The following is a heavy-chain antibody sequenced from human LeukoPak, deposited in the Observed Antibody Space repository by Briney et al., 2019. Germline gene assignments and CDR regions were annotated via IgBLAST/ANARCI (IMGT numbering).Heavy chain of an antibody. J-gene: IGHJ6*03. V-gene: IGHV1-69*06. CDR3: ASSIAVAGTLDYYYYMDV. CDR1: GGTFSSYA. D-gene: IGHD6-19*01. CDR2: IIPIFGTA. Sequence: ASVKVSCKASGGTFSSYAISWVRQAPGQGLEWMGGIIPIFGTANYAQKFQGRVTITADKSTSTAYMELSSLRSEDTAVYYCASSIAVAGTLDYYYYMDVWGKGTTVTVSS.